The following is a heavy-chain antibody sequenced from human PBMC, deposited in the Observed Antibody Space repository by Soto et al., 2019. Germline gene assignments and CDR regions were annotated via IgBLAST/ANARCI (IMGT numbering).Heavy chain of an antibody. D-gene: IGHD4-17*01. CDR1: GFTFSSYG. CDR3: AKDNVEATVTTDYGMDV. Sequence: QVQLVESGGGVVQPGRSLRLSCAASGFTFSSYGMHWVRQAPGKGLEWVAVISYDGSNKYYADSVKGRFTISRDNSKNTLYLQMNSLRAEDTAVYYCAKDNVEATVTTDYGMDVWGQGTTVTVSS. V-gene: IGHV3-30*18. J-gene: IGHJ6*02. CDR2: ISYDGSNK.